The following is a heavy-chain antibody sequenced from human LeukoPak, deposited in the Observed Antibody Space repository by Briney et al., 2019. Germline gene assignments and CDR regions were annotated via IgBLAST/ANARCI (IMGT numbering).Heavy chain of an antibody. V-gene: IGHV3-9*01. Sequence: GRSLRLSCAASGFTFDDYAMHWVRQAPGKGLEWVSGISWNSGSIGYADSVKGRFTISRDNAKNSLYLQMNSLRAEDTALYYCAKDSESFGSSWPVYYYYGMDAWGQGTTVTVSS. J-gene: IGHJ6*02. CDR2: ISWNSGSI. CDR3: AKDSESFGSSWPVYYYYGMDA. CDR1: GFTFDDYA. D-gene: IGHD6-13*01.